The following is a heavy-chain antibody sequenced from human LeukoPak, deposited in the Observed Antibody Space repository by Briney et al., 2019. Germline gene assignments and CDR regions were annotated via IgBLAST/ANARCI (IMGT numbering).Heavy chain of an antibody. CDR3: ARSRLMITFGGVTPPNWFDP. D-gene: IGHD3-16*01. CDR1: GYTFTSYG. Sequence: ASVKVPCKASGYTFTSYGISWVRQAPGQGLEWMGIINPSGGSTSYAQKFQGRVTMTRDTSTSTVYMELSSLRSEDTAVYYCARSRLMITFGGVTPPNWFDPWGQGTLVTVSS. J-gene: IGHJ5*02. CDR2: INPSGGST. V-gene: IGHV1-46*01.